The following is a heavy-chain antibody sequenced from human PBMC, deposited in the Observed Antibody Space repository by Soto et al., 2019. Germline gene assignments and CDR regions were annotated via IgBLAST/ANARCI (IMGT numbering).Heavy chain of an antibody. J-gene: IGHJ6*02. V-gene: IGHV3-30*18. CDR2: ISYDGSNK. D-gene: IGHD5-12*01. CDR3: AKDLVVDIVATISYYGMDV. CDR1: GFTFSSYG. Sequence: GGSLRLSCAASGFTFSSYGMHWVRQAPGKGLEWVAVISYDGSNKYYADSVKGRFTISRDNSKNTLYLQMNSLRAEDTAVYYCAKDLVVDIVATISYYGMDVWGQGTTVTVSS.